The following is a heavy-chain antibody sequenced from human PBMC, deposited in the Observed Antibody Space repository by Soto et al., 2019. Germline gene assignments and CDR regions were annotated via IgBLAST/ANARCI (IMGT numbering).Heavy chain of an antibody. CDR1: GFTVSDYY. J-gene: IGHJ4*02. CDR2: ISSTSAYT. Sequence: QVQLVESGGGLVKPGGSLRLSCTASGFTVSDYYMNWFLQAPGKGLEWVSYISSTSAYTKYADSVKGRFTISRDNAENLLYRQMDGLRAEDTAVYYCARDPSRRSPPDYWGQGTLVTVSS. V-gene: IGHV3-11*05. CDR3: ARDPSRRSPPDY.